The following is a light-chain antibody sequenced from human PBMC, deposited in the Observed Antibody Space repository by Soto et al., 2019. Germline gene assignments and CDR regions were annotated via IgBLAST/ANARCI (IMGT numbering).Light chain of an antibody. J-gene: IGKJ4*01. CDR3: QQYGSSST. CDR2: GAS. CDR1: QSVSSSY. Sequence: EIVLTQSPGTLSLSPGERATLSCRASQSVSSSYLAWYQQKPGQAPRLVIYGASSRATGIPDRFSGSGSGTDFTLTISRLEPEDFAVYYFQQYGSSSTFGGGTKVEIK. V-gene: IGKV3-20*01.